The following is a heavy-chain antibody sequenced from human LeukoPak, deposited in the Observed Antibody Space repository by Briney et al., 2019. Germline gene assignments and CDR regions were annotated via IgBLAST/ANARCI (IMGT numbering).Heavy chain of an antibody. D-gene: IGHD5-18*01. CDR3: ARAGGGYSYGHQGY. J-gene: IGHJ4*02. Sequence: GGSLRLSCAASGFTFSSYWMHWVRHAPGKGLVWVSRINSDGSSTSYVDSVKGRFTISRDNAKNTLYLQMNSLRAEDTAVYYCARAGGGYSYGHQGYWGQGTLVTVSS. CDR1: GFTFSSYW. CDR2: INSDGSST. V-gene: IGHV3-74*01.